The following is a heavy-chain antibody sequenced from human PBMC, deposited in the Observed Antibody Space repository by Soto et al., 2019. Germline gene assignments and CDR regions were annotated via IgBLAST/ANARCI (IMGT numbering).Heavy chain of an antibody. V-gene: IGHV3-23*01. CDR3: EKVSLGAWGYCSGQPSYFTY. Sequence: GGSLRLSCAASGFTFSTHAMSWVRQAPGKGLEWVSGISHSGISTYYADSVKGRFTFSRDNSNNTLYLQMNSLRVDDTAIYYCEKVSLGAWGYCSGQPSYFTYGGQGPLVPVSS. CDR1: GFTFSTHA. J-gene: IGHJ4*02. D-gene: IGHD2-15*01. CDR2: ISHSGIST.